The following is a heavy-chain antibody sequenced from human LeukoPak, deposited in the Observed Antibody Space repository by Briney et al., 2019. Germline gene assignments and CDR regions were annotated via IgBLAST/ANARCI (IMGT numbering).Heavy chain of an antibody. J-gene: IGHJ4*02. CDR3: AKDDKYSSSWYAD. D-gene: IGHD6-13*01. CDR2: ISWNSGSI. V-gene: IGHV3-9*01. Sequence: GRSRRLSCTASGFTFDDFAMHWVRQAPGKGLEWVSSISWNSGSIGYADSVKGRFTISRDNAKNSLYLQMISLRTEDTALYYCAKDDKYSSSWYADWGQGTLVTVSS. CDR1: GFTFDDFA.